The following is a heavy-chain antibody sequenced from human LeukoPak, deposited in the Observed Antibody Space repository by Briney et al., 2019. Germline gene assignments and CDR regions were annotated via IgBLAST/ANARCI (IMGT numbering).Heavy chain of an antibody. V-gene: IGHV3-74*01. Sequence: GGSLRLSCAASVFIFINYWMHWVRQAPGKGRVWVSRINDDGGSTSCTDSVKGRFTITTDNAENTLYLQMNSLRAEDRAVYYCARDNCGGNCFSRAMYHWGQGTGVPLSS. CDR1: VFIFINYW. J-gene: IGHJ5*02. CDR3: ARDNCGGNCFSRAMYH. D-gene: IGHD2-21*02. CDR2: INDDGGST.